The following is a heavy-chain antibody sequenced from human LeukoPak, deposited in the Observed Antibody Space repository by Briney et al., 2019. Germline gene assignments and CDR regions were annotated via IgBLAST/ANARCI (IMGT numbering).Heavy chain of an antibody. Sequence: PGGSLRLSCAASGFTFSSYAMSWVRQAPGKGLEWVSAISGSGDSTYYADSVKGRFTISRDNSKNTLYLQMNSLRAEDTAVYYCAKGRRGYSYGWYALDYWGQGTLVTVSS. J-gene: IGHJ4*02. V-gene: IGHV3-23*01. CDR3: AKGRRGYSYGWYALDY. CDR2: ISGSGDST. D-gene: IGHD5-18*01. CDR1: GFTFSSYA.